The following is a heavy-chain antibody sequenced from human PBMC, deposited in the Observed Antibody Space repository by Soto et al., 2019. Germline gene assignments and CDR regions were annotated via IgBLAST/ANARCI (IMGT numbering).Heavy chain of an antibody. V-gene: IGHV4-31*03. Sequence: SETLSLTCTVPGGSISSGGYYWSWIRQHPGKGLEWIGYIYYSGSTYYNPSLKSRVTISVDTSKNQFSLKLSFVTAADTAVYYCARVLGFGDPFDYWGQGTLVTVSS. CDR2: IYYSGST. D-gene: IGHD3-10*01. J-gene: IGHJ4*02. CDR1: GGSISSGGYY. CDR3: ARVLGFGDPFDY.